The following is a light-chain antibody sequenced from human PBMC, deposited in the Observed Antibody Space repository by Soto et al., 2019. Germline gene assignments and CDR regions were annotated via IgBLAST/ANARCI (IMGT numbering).Light chain of an antibody. V-gene: IGLV2-14*03. CDR2: DVS. CDR3: SSYASIATRV. J-gene: IGLJ3*02. CDR1: SSDVGGYNS. Sequence: QSALTQPASVSGSPGQSITISCTGTSSDVGGYNSVSWYQQHPGKAPKLMIYDVSFRPSGISDRFSGSKSGNTASLTVSGLQAEDEAEYYCSSYASIATRVFGGGTKLTVL.